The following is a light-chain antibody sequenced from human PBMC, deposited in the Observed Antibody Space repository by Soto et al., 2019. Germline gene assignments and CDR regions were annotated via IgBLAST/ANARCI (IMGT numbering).Light chain of an antibody. J-gene: IGKJ1*01. V-gene: IGKV3-20*01. CDR3: QQYGSSGT. Sequence: EIVLTQSPGTLSLSQGERATLSCRASQSVSNNYLAWYQQKPGQAPRLLIYGASNRATGIPDRFSGSGSGTDFTLTISRLEPEDFAVYYCQQYGSSGTFGHGTKVDIK. CDR1: QSVSNNY. CDR2: GAS.